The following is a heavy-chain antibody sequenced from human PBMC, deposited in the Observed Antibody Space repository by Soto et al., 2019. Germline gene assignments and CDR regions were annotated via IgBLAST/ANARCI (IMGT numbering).Heavy chain of an antibody. V-gene: IGHV1-69*12. CDR2: IIPIFGTA. CDR3: ARSGACSGGSCYSFDP. CDR1: GGTFSSYA. J-gene: IGHJ5*02. Sequence: QVQLVQSGAEVKKPGSSVKVSCKASGGTFSSYAISWVRQAPGQGLEWMGGIIPIFGTANYAQKFQGRVTSTADDSTSTAYRELSSLRSEDTAVYYCARSGACSGGSCYSFDPWGQGTLVTVSS. D-gene: IGHD2-15*01.